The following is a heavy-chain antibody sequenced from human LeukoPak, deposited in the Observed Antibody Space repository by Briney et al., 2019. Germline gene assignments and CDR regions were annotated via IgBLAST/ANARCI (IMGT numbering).Heavy chain of an antibody. Sequence: GESLKISCKGSGYSFTSYWIGWVRQMPGKGLEWMGIIYPGDSDTRYSPSFQGQVTISADKSISTAYLQWSSLKASDTAIYYCARRRDSSGYPDAFDIWGQGTMVTVSS. D-gene: IGHD3-22*01. V-gene: IGHV5-51*01. J-gene: IGHJ3*02. CDR2: IYPGDSDT. CDR3: ARRRDSSGYPDAFDI. CDR1: GYSFTSYW.